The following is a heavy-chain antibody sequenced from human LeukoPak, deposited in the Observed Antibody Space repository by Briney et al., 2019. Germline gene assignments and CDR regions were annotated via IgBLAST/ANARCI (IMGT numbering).Heavy chain of an antibody. Sequence: GGSLRLSCAASGFSFSNYWMTWVRQAPGKGLEWVAHINQDGSEEHYMDSVKARFTISRDNAKNSLSLQMNSLRAEDTAVYYCVRGGGVSGYDLLDYWGQGTLVTVSS. CDR2: INQDGSEE. D-gene: IGHD5-12*01. CDR3: VRGGGVSGYDLLDY. J-gene: IGHJ4*02. CDR1: GFSFSNYW. V-gene: IGHV3-7*01.